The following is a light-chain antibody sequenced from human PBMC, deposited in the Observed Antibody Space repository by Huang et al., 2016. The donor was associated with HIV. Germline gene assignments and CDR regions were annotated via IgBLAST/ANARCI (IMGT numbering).Light chain of an antibody. V-gene: IGKV1-39*01. J-gene: IGKJ5*01. CDR1: QSISNY. Sequence: DIQMTHSPSSLSASVGDTVTITCRASQSISNYLNWYQQKPRKAPKLLVYAASSLQSGVPSRFSGSGSGTDFTLTISSLQPEDFATYYCQQSYNTPLTFGQGTRLEMK. CDR2: AAS. CDR3: QQSYNTPLT.